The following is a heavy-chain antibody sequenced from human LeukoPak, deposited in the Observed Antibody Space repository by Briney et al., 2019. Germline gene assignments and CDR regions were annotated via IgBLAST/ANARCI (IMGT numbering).Heavy chain of an antibody. J-gene: IGHJ5*02. Sequence: GGSLRLSCAASGFTFSSYSMNWVRQAPGKGLEWVSSISSSSSYIYYADSVKGRFTISRDNAKISLYLQMNSLRAEDTAVYYCARGVDTAMEFDPWGQGTLVTVSS. V-gene: IGHV3-21*01. D-gene: IGHD5-18*01. CDR2: ISSSSSYI. CDR3: ARGVDTAMEFDP. CDR1: GFTFSSYS.